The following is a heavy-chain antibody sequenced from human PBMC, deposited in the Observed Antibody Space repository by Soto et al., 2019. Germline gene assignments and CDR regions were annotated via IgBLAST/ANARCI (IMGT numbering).Heavy chain of an antibody. D-gene: IGHD3-10*01. V-gene: IGHV1-18*01. CDR2: ISAYNGNT. CDR1: GYTFTSYA. Sequence: ASVKVSCKASGYTFTSYAMHWVRQAPGQRLEWMGWISAYNGNTKYAQKLQGRVTMTTDTSTSTAYMELRSLRSDDTAVYYCARGVGSGSYYNQYNWFDPWGQGTLVTVS. CDR3: ARGVGSGSYYNQYNWFDP. J-gene: IGHJ5*02.